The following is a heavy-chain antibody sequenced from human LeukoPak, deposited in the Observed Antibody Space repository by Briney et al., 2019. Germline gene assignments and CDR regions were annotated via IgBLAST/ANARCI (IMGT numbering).Heavy chain of an antibody. CDR3: ASGARYCSGGSCYPFDY. V-gene: IGHV3-66*01. CDR2: IYSGGST. J-gene: IGHJ4*02. D-gene: IGHD2-15*01. Sequence: GGSLRLSCAASGFTVSDNYMTWVRQAPGKGLERVSVIYSGGSTDYADSVKGRFTISRDNSKNTLYLQMNSLRAEDTAVYYCASGARYCSGGSCYPFDYWGQGTLVTVSS. CDR1: GFTVSDNY.